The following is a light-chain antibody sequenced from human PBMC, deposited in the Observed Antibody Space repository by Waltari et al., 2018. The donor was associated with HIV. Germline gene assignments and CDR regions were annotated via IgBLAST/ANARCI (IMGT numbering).Light chain of an antibody. J-gene: IGLJ1*01. Sequence: QSVLTQPPSVSEAPRQRVTISCSGSSSNIGTNAVHWYQQVPGKAPKLLIYYDDLLSSGVSDRFSGSKSGTSASLAIRGLQSEDEAEYYCAAWDDYLNGYVFGSGTKVTVL. CDR1: SSNIGTNA. CDR3: AAWDDYLNGYV. CDR2: YDD. V-gene: IGLV1-36*01.